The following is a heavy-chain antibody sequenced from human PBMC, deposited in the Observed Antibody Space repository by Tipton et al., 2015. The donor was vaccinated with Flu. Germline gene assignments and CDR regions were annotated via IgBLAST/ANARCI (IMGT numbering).Heavy chain of an antibody. Sequence: PGKGLEWMGIIYPSDSDTRYSPSFQGQVTISADKSISTAYLQWSSLKASDTAMYYCARQAAQYYYYYYMDVWGKGTTLTVSS. V-gene: IGHV5-51*01. CDR3: ARQAAQYYYYYYMDV. CDR2: IYPSDSDT. J-gene: IGHJ6*03. D-gene: IGHD2-15*01.